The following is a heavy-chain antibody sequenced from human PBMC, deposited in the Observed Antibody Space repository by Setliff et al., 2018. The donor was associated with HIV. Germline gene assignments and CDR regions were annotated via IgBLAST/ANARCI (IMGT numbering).Heavy chain of an antibody. D-gene: IGHD3-16*01. CDR2: ISGSGGST. CDR1: GFTFSSYA. V-gene: IGHV3-23*01. Sequence: PGGSLRLSCEASGFTFSSYAMNWVRQAPGKGLEWVSGISGSGGSTYYADSVKGRFTISRDNSKNTLYLQMNSLRAEDTAVYFCAKDDYVWGNPFDYWGQGTLVTVSS. CDR3: AKDDYVWGNPFDY. J-gene: IGHJ4*02.